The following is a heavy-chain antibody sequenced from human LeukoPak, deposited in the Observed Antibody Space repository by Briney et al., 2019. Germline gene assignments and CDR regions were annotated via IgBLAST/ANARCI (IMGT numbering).Heavy chain of an antibody. D-gene: IGHD3-16*02. CDR3: ARDLTGGVIQSI. CDR2: IXSDGSXX. CDR1: GFTFSSYW. V-gene: IGHV3-74*01. Sequence: GGSLRLSCAASGFTFSSYWXXXXXXXXXXXXXXVSXIXSDGSXXXXXXXXXXXXXXXRDNAKNTLYLQMNSLRAEDTAVYYCARDLTGGVIQSIWGQGTLVTVSS. J-gene: IGHJ4*02.